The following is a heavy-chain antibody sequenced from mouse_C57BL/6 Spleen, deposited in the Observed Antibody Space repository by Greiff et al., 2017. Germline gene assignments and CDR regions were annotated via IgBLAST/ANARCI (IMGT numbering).Heavy chain of an antibody. CDR3: AREGLRFFDV. CDR2: IHPNSGST. V-gene: IGHV1-64*01. J-gene: IGHJ1*03. Sequence: VQLQQPGAELVKPGASVKLSCKASGYTFTSYWMHWVKQRPGQGLEWIGMIHPNSGSTNYNEKFKSKATLTVDKSSSTAYMQLSSLTSEDAAVYYCAREGLRFFDVWGTGTTVTVSS. CDR1: GYTFTSYW. D-gene: IGHD2-4*01.